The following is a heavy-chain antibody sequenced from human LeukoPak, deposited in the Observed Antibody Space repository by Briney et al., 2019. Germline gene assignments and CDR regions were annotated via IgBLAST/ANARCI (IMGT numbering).Heavy chain of an antibody. CDR1: GGSFSGYY. V-gene: IGHV4-34*01. Sequence: PSETLSLTCAVYGGSFSGYYWSWIRQPPGKGLEWIGEINHSGSTNYNPSLKSRVTISVDTSKNQFSLKLSSVTAADTAVYYCARLTYYDYVWGSYRPRLDYWGQGTLVTVSS. CDR2: INHSGST. D-gene: IGHD3-16*02. CDR3: ARLTYYDYVWGSYRPRLDY. J-gene: IGHJ4*02.